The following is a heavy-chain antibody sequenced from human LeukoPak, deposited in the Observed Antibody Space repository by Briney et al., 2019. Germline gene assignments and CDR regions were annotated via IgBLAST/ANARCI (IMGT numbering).Heavy chain of an antibody. V-gene: IGHV1-18*01. D-gene: IGHD3-22*01. J-gene: IGHJ3*02. CDR2: ISAYNGYT. CDR3: ARHRLPRIYYDTSGYYHDACDI. Sequence: ASVKVSCKASGYTFNSYGISWVRQAPGQGFEWMGWISAYNGYTKYVQKLQGRVTMTTDTSTSTAYMELRSLRSDDTAVYYCARHRLPRIYYDTSGYYHDACDIWGQGTMVTVSS. CDR1: GYTFNSYG.